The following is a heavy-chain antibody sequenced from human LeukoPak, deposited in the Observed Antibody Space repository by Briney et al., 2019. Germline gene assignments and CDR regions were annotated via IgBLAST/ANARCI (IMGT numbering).Heavy chain of an antibody. CDR2: IYSGGST. D-gene: IGHD3-16*02. Sequence: GGSLRLSCAASGFTVSSNYMSWVRQAPGKGLEWVSVIYSGGSTYYADSVKGRFTISRDNSKNTLYLQMNSLRAEDTAVYYCARATYYDCVWGSYLDYWGQGTLVTVSS. V-gene: IGHV3-66*02. CDR1: GFTVSSNY. J-gene: IGHJ4*02. CDR3: ARATYYDCVWGSYLDY.